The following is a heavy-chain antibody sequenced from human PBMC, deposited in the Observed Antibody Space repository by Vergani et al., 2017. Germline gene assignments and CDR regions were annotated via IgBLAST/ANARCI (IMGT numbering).Heavy chain of an antibody. D-gene: IGHD3-10*01. CDR3: AGSSSGRNMVRGVIIGGY. CDR2: INPNSGGT. CDR1: GYTFTGYY. J-gene: IGHJ4*02. Sequence: QVQLVQSGAEVKKPGASVKVSCKASGYTFTGYYMNWVRQAPGQRLEWMGWINPNSGGTNYAKKFQGRVTMTRDTSISTAYMELSSLSSDDTAVYYCAGSSSGRNMVRGVIIGGYWGQGTLVTVSS. V-gene: IGHV1-2*02.